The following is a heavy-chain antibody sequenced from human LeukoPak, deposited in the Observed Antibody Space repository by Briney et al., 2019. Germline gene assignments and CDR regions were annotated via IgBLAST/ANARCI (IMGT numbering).Heavy chain of an antibody. CDR2: ISSSSYI. V-gene: IGHV3-21*01. CDR3: ARTVGYLDAFDI. CDR1: GFTFSSYS. J-gene: IGHJ3*02. D-gene: IGHD3-16*02. Sequence: GGSLRLSCAASGFTFSSYSMNWVRQAPGKGLEWVSSISSSSYIYYADSVKGRFTISRDNAKNSLYLQMNSLRAEDTAVYYCARTVGYLDAFDIWGQGTMVTVPS.